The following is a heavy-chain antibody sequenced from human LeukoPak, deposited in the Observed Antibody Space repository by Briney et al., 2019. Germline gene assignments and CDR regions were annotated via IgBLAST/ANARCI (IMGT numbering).Heavy chain of an antibody. J-gene: IGHJ4*02. D-gene: IGHD4-17*01. CDR2: INPSGGST. CDR3: SRDSRPYGDYGGSLGY. V-gene: IGHV1-46*01. CDR1: GYTFTSYY. Sequence: ASVKLFCRASGYTFTSYYMHRVRQAPGQGLVWMVIINPSGGSTSYAQKFQGRGTMTRNASTSTVHMALRTLISEATAVHICSRDSRPYGDYGGSLGYWGQGTLVTVSS.